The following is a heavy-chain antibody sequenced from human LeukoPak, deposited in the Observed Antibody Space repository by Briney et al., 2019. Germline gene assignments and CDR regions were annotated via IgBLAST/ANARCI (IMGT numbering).Heavy chain of an antibody. V-gene: IGHV1-24*01. J-gene: IGHJ3*02. Sequence: ASVNVSCKVSGYTLTELSMHWVRQAPGKGLEWMGGFDPEDGETIYAQKFQGRVTMTEDTSTDTAYMELSSPRSEDTAVYYCATDWVTRKAFDIWGQGTMVTVSS. CDR1: GYTLTELS. CDR2: FDPEDGET. CDR3: ATDWVTRKAFDI. D-gene: IGHD5-18*01.